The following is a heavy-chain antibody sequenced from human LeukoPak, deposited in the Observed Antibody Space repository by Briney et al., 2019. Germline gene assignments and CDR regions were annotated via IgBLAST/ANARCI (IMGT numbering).Heavy chain of an antibody. CDR3: ARVGGGWYVYYGMDV. V-gene: IGHV3-30*04. J-gene: IGHJ6*02. CDR2: ISYDGSNK. CDR1: GFTFNNYA. Sequence: EPGGSLRLSCAASGFTFNNYAMHWVRQAPGKGLEWVAVISYDGSNKYYADSVKGRFTISRDNSKNTLYLQMNSLRAEDTAVYYCARVGGGWYVYYGMDVWGQGTTVTVSS. D-gene: IGHD6-19*01.